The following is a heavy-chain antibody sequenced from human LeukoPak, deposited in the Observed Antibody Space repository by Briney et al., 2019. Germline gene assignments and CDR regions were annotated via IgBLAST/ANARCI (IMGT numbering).Heavy chain of an antibody. CDR1: GGSISTSNW. V-gene: IGHV4-4*02. CDR3: ARGAVTEDSSGWYIYGGVDWYFDL. CDR2: IYHSGST. D-gene: IGHD6-19*01. Sequence: SGTLSLTCAVSGGSISTSNWWSWVRQPPGKGLEWIGEIYHSGSTNYNPSLKSRVTISVDKSKNQFSLKLSSVTAADTAVYYCARGAVTEDSSGWYIYGGVDWYFDLWGRGTLVTVSS. J-gene: IGHJ2*01.